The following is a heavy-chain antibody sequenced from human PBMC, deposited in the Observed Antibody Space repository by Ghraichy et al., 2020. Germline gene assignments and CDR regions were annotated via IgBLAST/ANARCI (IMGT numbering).Heavy chain of an antibody. Sequence: ASVKVSCKASGYTFTSYVISWERLSPRQVLECMGWISAYNGNTNYAQKLQGRVTMTTDTSTSTAYMELRSLRSDDTAVYYCARDLTFGGVIASDYWGQGTLVTVSS. CDR1: GYTFTSYV. CDR3: ARDLTFGGVIASDY. V-gene: IGHV1-18*01. D-gene: IGHD3-16*02. CDR2: ISAYNGNT. J-gene: IGHJ4*02.